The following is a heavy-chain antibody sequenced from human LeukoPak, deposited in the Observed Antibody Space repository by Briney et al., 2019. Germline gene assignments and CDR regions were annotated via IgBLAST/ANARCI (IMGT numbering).Heavy chain of an antibody. CDR1: GGSIGSYY. V-gene: IGHV4-59*01. D-gene: IGHD3-10*01. CDR3: ARDSPKAWAWFGELSVNYYYYYMDV. Sequence: SETLSLTCTVSGGSIGSYYWSWIRQPPGKGLEWIGYIYYSGRSNQNPSLKSRVTISLDTSKNQFSLKLSSVTAADTAVYYCARDSPKAWAWFGELSVNYYYYYMDVWGKGTTVTISS. CDR2: IYYSGRS. J-gene: IGHJ6*03.